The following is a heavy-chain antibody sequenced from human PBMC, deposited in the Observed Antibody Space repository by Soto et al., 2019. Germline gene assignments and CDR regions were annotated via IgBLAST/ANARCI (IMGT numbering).Heavy chain of an antibody. CDR1: GYTFTSYA. Sequence: QVQLVQSGAEEKKPGASVKVSCKTSGYTFTSYAIHWVRQAPGQRLEWMGWINTGDGVTKYAQNFQGRVTITRDTSATTAYMELSSLRSEDTAVYYCAGGDSWETTGWHFDLWGRGTLVTVSS. V-gene: IGHV1-3*04. J-gene: IGHJ2*01. CDR3: AGGDSWETTGWHFDL. D-gene: IGHD4-17*01. CDR2: INTGDGVT.